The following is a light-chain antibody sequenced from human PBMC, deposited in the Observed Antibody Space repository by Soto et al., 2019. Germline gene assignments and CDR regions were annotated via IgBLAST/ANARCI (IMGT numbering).Light chain of an antibody. J-gene: IGKJ5*01. CDR1: QSLLHITGETF. CDR3: MQSTQLPPT. V-gene: IGKV2D-29*02. CDR2: EVS. Sequence: DVVMTQTPLSSPVTPGQPASISFKSSQSLLHITGETFLFWYLQKPGQSPQLLIYEVSTRVSGVPDRFSGSGSGTDFTLEISRVETDDVGIYYCMQSTQLPPTFGQGTRL.